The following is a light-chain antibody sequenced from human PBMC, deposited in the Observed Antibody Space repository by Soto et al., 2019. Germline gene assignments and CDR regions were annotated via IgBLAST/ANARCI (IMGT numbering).Light chain of an antibody. CDR2: EVS. CDR3: SSYTSSSTLV. CDR1: SSDVGGYNY. V-gene: IGLV2-14*01. J-gene: IGLJ1*01. Sequence: QSALTQPACVSGCPGQSITISCTGTSSDVGGYNYVSWYQQHPGKAPKLMIYEVSNRPSGVSNRFSGSKSGNTASLTISGLQAEDEADYYCSSYTSSSTLVFGTGTKVTVL.